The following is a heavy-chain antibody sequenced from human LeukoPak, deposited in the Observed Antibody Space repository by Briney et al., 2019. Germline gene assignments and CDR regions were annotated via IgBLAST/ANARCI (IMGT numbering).Heavy chain of an antibody. CDR1: GGSISSYY. J-gene: IGHJ3*02. CDR3: AKRNMISVGGVIASHDAFDI. CDR2: IYYSGST. D-gene: IGHD3-16*02. Sequence: SETLSLTCTVSGGSISSYYWSWIRQPPGKGLEWIGYIYYSGSTNYNPSLTSRVTISVDTSKNQFSLKLSSVTAADTAVYYCAKRNMISVGGVIASHDAFDIWGQGTMVTVSS. V-gene: IGHV4-59*08.